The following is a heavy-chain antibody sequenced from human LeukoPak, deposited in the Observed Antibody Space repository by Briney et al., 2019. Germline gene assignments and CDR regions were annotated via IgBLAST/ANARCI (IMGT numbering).Heavy chain of an antibody. CDR2: IYFSGST. CDR3: AKVPVAVAVPYYFDY. J-gene: IGHJ4*02. Sequence: PSETLSLTCTVSGGYISSTTYYWGWIRQTPGRGLEWIGSIYFSGSTYYNPSLKSRVTISVDTFNNQFSLKLSSVTAADTAVYYCAKVPVAVAVPYYFDYWGQGTLVTVSS. D-gene: IGHD6-19*01. CDR1: GGYISSTTYY. V-gene: IGHV4-39*07.